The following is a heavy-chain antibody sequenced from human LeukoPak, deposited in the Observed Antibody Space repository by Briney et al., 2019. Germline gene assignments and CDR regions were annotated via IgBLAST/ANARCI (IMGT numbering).Heavy chain of an antibody. J-gene: IGHJ1*01. V-gene: IGHV3-30*18. CDR1: GFPFSSYG. Sequence: GGSLRLSCAASGFPFSSYGMHWVRQAPGKGLEWVAVISYDGSNKYYADSVKGRFTISRDNSKNTLYLQMNSLRAEDTAVYYCAKDSCSGGSCYSHFQHWGQGTLVTVSS. D-gene: IGHD2-15*01. CDR3: AKDSCSGGSCYSHFQH. CDR2: ISYDGSNK.